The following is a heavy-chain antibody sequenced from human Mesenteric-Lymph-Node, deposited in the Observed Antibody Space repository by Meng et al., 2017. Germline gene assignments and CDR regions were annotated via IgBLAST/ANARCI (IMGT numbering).Heavy chain of an antibody. Sequence: GESLKISCAASGFTFDDYGMSWVRQAPGKGLEWGSGINWNGGSTGYADSVKGRFTISRDNAKNSLYLQMNSLRAEDTALYYFARVVRGSKNYYFDYWGQGTLVTVSS. CDR3: ARVVRGSKNYYFDY. CDR1: GFTFDDYG. D-gene: IGHD3-10*02. CDR2: INWNGGST. J-gene: IGHJ4*02. V-gene: IGHV3-20*04.